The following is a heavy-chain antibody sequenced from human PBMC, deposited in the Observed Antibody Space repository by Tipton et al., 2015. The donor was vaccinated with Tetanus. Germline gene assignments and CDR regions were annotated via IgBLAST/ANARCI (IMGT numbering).Heavy chain of an antibody. CDR2: ISFDGSSQ. D-gene: IGHD4-11*01. CDR3: ARGTGKYSAGDY. V-gene: IGHV3-30*04. J-gene: IGHJ4*02. CDR1: GFTFSSYG. Sequence: SLRLSCVPSGFTFSSYGMHWVCQAPGKGLEWVAVISFDGSSQHYADSVKGRFTISRDNSKDILYLQMDSLRVEDTAVYYCARGTGKYSAGDYWGQGTLVTVSS.